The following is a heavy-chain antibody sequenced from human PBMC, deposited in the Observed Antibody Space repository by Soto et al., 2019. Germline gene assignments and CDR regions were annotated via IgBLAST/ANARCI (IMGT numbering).Heavy chain of an antibody. V-gene: IGHV3-21*01. J-gene: IGHJ6*02. CDR1: GFTFSFFT. D-gene: IGHD2-15*01. CDR3: TRVGNYYSYAMDV. Sequence: EVELVESGGALVKPGGSLTVSCAASGFTFSFFTMNWVRQAPGKGLEWVSSIVSSSNYKHYADSVKGRFSISRDNPKNSLYLHMSSLRAEDTGIYYCTRVGNYYSYAMDVWGQGTTVTVSS. CDR2: IVSSSNYK.